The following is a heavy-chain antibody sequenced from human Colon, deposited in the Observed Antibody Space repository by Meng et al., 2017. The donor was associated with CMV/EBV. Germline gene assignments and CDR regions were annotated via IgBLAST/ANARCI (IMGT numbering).Heavy chain of an antibody. V-gene: IGHV4-39*07. D-gene: IGHD3-3*01. CDR1: ISSNYYY. CDR2: IYYSGTT. J-gene: IGHJ5*02. CDR3: ARVGFAEPDWSGYHNWFDP. Sequence: ISSNYYYWAWIRQPPGKGLEWIGNIYYSGTTYYNLSLKRRVTISIDTSRNQFSLTLRSVTAADTAVYYCARVGFAEPDWSGYHNWFDPWGQGTLVTVSS.